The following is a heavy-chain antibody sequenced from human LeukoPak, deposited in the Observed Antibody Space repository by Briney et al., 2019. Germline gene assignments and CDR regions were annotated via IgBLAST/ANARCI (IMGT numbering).Heavy chain of an antibody. CDR1: GFTFSNYG. D-gene: IGHD6-13*01. J-gene: IGHJ3*01. V-gene: IGHV3-33*01. CDR3: ARDLSSSWSPGV. CDR2: IWYDGSNQ. Sequence: GRSLRLSCITSGFTFSNYGFHWVRQAPGKGLEWTAAIWYDGSNQCYPDSVKGRFTISRDNSKNTIYLQMNSLRIEDTAMYYCARDLSSSWSPGVWGQGTMVSVSS.